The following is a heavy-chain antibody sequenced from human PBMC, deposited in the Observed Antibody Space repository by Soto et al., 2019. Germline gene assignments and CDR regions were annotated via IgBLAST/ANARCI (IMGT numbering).Heavy chain of an antibody. Sequence: LTCAVSGYSISSGYYWGWIRQPPGKGLEWIGSIYHSGSTYYNPSLKSRVTISVDTSKNQFSLKLSSVTAADTAVYYCAAGDLYRSSSKERYNWFDPWGQGTLVTVSS. J-gene: IGHJ5*02. CDR3: AAGDLYRSSSKERYNWFDP. D-gene: IGHD6-6*01. CDR2: IYHSGST. V-gene: IGHV4-38-2*01. CDR1: GYSISSGYY.